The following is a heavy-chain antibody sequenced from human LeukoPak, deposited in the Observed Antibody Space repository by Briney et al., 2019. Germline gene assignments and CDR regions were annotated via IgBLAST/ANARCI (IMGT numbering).Heavy chain of an antibody. CDR3: ARVGHIVAAGTYDY. Sequence: PSETLSLTCAVYGGSFSGYYWSWIRQPPGKGLEWIGEVNHSGSTNYNPSLKSRVTISVDTSKNQFSLKLSSVTAADTAVYYCARVGHIVAAGTYDYWGQGTLVTVSS. CDR1: GGSFSGYY. J-gene: IGHJ4*02. CDR2: VNHSGST. V-gene: IGHV4-34*01. D-gene: IGHD6-13*01.